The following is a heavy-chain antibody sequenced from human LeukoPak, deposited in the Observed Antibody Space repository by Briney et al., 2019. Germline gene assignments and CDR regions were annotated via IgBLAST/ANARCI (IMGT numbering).Heavy chain of an antibody. CDR1: GFTFSSYA. CDR2: IYSGTST. D-gene: IGHD2/OR15-2a*01. Sequence: PGGSLRLSCAASGFTFSSYAMSWVRQAPGKGLEWVSVIYSGTSTYYADSVKGRFTMSRDNSKNTLYLQMNSLRAEDTAVYYCARSGFSNMGCWGQGTLVTVSS. J-gene: IGHJ4*02. V-gene: IGHV3-23*03. CDR3: ARSGFSNMGC.